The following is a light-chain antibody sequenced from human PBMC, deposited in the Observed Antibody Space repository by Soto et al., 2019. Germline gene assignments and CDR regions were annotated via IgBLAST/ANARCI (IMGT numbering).Light chain of an antibody. Sequence: EIMMTKSPANLSVSPGERATLSCRASQSVRSNLAWYQQKPGQAPRLLIYGASARALGIPARFSGSGSGTEFSFTVTSLQSEDFAVYYCQQYDQWPITFGQGARLEI. CDR3: QQYDQWPIT. CDR2: GAS. J-gene: IGKJ5*01. V-gene: IGKV3-15*01. CDR1: QSVRSN.